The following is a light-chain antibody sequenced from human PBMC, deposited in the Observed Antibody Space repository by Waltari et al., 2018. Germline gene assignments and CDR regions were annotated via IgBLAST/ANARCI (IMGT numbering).Light chain of an antibody. J-gene: IGKJ1*01. CDR3: QQYYDWPPWT. CDR1: QSVSGH. Sequence: EIVMTQSPATLSVSPGERATLSCRASQSVSGHLAWYQQKPGQAPRPIIHGAFTRANGIPARCSGSGSGTEFSLTISSLQSEDFAIYYCQQYYDWPPWTFGQGTKVEL. CDR2: GAF. V-gene: IGKV3D-15*01.